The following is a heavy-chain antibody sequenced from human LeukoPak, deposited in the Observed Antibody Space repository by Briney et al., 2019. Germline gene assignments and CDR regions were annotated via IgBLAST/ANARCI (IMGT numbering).Heavy chain of an antibody. CDR2: IKQDGSEK. CDR3: AREVGGRERLWFGELSHYYYYMDV. CDR1: GFTFSSYW. D-gene: IGHD3-10*01. J-gene: IGHJ6*03. V-gene: IGHV3-7*01. Sequence: GGSLRLSCAASGFTFSSYWMSWVRQAPGKGLEWVANIKQDGSEKYYVDSVKGRFTISRDNAKNSLYLQMNSLRAEDTAVYYCAREVGGRERLWFGELSHYYYYMDVWGKGTTVTISS.